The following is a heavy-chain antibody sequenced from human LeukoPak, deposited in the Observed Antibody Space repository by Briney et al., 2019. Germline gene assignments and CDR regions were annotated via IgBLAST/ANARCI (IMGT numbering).Heavy chain of an antibody. CDR3: ARGEPTDYDFWSGYPGKYYFDY. Sequence: PSETLSLTCAVYGGSFSGYYCSSSRQPPGKGLEWIGEIKHSGTTNYNPSLKSRVTISVDTSKNQFSLKLSSVTAADTAVYYCARGEPTDYDFWSGYPGKYYFDYWGQGTLVTVSS. D-gene: IGHD3-3*01. CDR1: GGSFSGYY. CDR2: IKHSGTT. V-gene: IGHV4-34*01. J-gene: IGHJ4*02.